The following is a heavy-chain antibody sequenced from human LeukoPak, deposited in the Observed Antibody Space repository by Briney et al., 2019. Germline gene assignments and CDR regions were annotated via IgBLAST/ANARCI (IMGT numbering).Heavy chain of an antibody. CDR2: IGNDNSSI. V-gene: IGHV3-21*01. CDR1: GVTLSSYS. Sequence: VGSLRLSCAASGVTLSSYSMNWVRQAPGKGLEWVSSIGNDNSSIYYTESVKGLFSISRENSTRSLYLQMNDLRAEDTAVYYCARNDYTQNRGYCVDYWGQGTLVTVSS. J-gene: IGHJ4*02. CDR3: ARNDYTQNRGYCVDY. D-gene: IGHD4-11*01.